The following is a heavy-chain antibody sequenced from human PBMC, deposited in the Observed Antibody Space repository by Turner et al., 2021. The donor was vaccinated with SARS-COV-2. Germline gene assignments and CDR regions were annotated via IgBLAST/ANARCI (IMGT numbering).Heavy chain of an antibody. J-gene: IGHJ4*02. V-gene: IGHV4-39*01. CDR2: IVYSGNT. D-gene: IGHD1-26*01. CDR3: ARWASGIGVRYFDS. Sequence: QLQLQESGPGLVKPSETLSLICIVSGGSTSSRSFPWGWLRQPPGKGLEWIGTIVYSGNTYYNPSLKSRVAISVDTSKNQLSLNLSSVTAADAAVYYCARWASGIGVRYFDSWGQGTLVTVS. CDR1: GGSTSSRSFP.